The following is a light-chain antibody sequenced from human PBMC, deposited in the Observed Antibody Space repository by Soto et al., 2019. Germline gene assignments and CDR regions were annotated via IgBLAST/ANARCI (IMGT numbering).Light chain of an antibody. CDR2: DVS. Sequence: AIQVTQSPSSLSASVGDRVTMTCRASQDIRGALAWYQQKSGKPPNLLIYDVSTLEGGVPSRFSGSGSGTEFTLTISSLRPEDFGTYYCQQFNSYPITFGHGTRLEIK. V-gene: IGKV1-13*02. CDR3: QQFNSYPIT. J-gene: IGKJ5*01. CDR1: QDIRGA.